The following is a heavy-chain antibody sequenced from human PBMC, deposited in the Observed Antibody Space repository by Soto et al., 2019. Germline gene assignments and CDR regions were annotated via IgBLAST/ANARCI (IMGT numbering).Heavy chain of an antibody. V-gene: IGHV4-4*07. J-gene: IGHJ4*02. CDR3: ARASRCKSEYECFAWLDF. Sequence: PSETLSLTCTVSGGSISSLYWAWIRQPAGKGLEWIGRIFPSGDSNYNPSLKSRASMSLDTSKNQFSLTATSVTAADTAVYYCARASRCKSEYECFAWLDFWGQGILVTVSS. CDR2: IFPSGDS. D-gene: IGHD6-6*01. CDR1: GGSISSLY.